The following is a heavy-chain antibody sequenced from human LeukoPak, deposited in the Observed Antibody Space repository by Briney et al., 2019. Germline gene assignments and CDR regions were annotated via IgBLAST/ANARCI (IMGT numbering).Heavy chain of an antibody. J-gene: IGHJ4*02. Sequence: GGSLRLSCAASGFTFSDNYMDWVRQAPGKGLEWVGRTRDKANSYTTEYAASVKGRFTISRDASKTSLYLQMNSLKTEDTAVYYCARGDGYDRRSFDYWGQGTLVTVSS. CDR2: TRDKANSYTT. D-gene: IGHD5-12*01. CDR1: GFTFSDNY. V-gene: IGHV3-72*01. CDR3: ARGDGYDRRSFDY.